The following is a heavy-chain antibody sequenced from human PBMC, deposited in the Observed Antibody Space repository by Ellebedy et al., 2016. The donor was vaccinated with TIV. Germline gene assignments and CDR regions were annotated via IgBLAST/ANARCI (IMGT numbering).Heavy chain of an antibody. D-gene: IGHD1-1*01. CDR3: AKDGATGTTGGMDV. CDR1: GFTFNDFG. Sequence: GGSLRLXXAASGFTFNDFGMHWVRQAPGKGLEWVAVISYDGTNEFSRDSVKGRFTISRDNSKNTLFLQMNSLGVDDTAVYYCAKDGATGTTGGMDVWGQGTTVTVSS. J-gene: IGHJ6*02. V-gene: IGHV3-30*18. CDR2: ISYDGTNE.